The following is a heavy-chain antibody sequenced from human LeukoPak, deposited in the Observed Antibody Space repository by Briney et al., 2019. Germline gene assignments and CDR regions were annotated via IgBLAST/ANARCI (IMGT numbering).Heavy chain of an antibody. CDR1: GYTFTSYY. CDR2: INPSGGST. V-gene: IGHV1-46*01. D-gene: IGHD4-17*01. CDR3: ARETTHDYGDYVPFDY. Sequence: GASVKVSCKASGYTFTSYYMHWVRQAPGQGLEWMGIINPSGGSTSYAQKFQGGVTMTRDTSTSTVYMELSSLRSEDTAVYYCARETTHDYGDYVPFDYWGQGILVTVSS. J-gene: IGHJ4*02.